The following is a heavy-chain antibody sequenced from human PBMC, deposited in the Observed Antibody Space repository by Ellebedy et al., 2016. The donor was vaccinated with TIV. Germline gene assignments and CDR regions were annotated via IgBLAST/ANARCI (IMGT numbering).Heavy chain of an antibody. CDR2: ISSSSYYI. V-gene: IGHV3-21*01. D-gene: IGHD2-21*02. J-gene: IGHJ5*02. Sequence: GESLKISXAASGFTLSSYTMHWVRQAPGKGLEWVSSISSSSYYIYYADSVKGRFTISRDNAKNSLSLQMDGLRAVDTAVYYCARGPVPTAISRWLDPWGQGTLVTVSS. CDR3: ARGPVPTAISRWLDP. CDR1: GFTLSSYT.